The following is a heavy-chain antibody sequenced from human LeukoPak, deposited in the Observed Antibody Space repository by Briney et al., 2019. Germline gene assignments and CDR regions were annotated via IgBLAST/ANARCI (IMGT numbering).Heavy chain of an antibody. D-gene: IGHD1-7*01. CDR1: DGSINSYY. CDR2: VHYSGST. V-gene: IGHV4-59*01. CDR3: ARATGTTRNAFDI. Sequence: PSETLSLTCTDSDGSINSYYWSWIRQSPGKGLEWIGYVHYSGSTNYNPSLKSRVTISVDTSEKQVSLKLNSVTAVDTAVYYCARATGTTRNAFDIWGQGTMVTVSS. J-gene: IGHJ3*02.